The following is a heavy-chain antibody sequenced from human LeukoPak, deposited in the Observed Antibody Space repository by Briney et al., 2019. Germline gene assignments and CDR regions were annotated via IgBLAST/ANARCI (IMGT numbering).Heavy chain of an antibody. Sequence: GGSLRLSCAASGFTFIDYDMHWVRQVIGKGLEWVSAIGIRGDTHYSGSVKGRFTISRENAESSLYLQMNSLRAEGTAVYYCARGGIQVSGIDEFDYWGQGTLVTVSS. CDR3: ARGGIQVSGIDEFDY. V-gene: IGHV3-13*01. CDR1: GFTFIDYD. D-gene: IGHD6-19*01. CDR2: IGIRGDT. J-gene: IGHJ4*02.